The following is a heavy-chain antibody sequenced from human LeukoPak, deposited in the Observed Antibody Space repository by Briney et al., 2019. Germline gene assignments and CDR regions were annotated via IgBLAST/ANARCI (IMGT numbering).Heavy chain of an antibody. CDR2: MNPNSGNT. V-gene: IGHV1-8*03. CDR3: ARVSYSRDAFDI. D-gene: IGHD3-22*01. CDR1: GYTFTSYD. J-gene: IGHJ3*02. Sequence: ASVKVSCKASGYTFTSYDINWVRQATGQGLEWRGWMNPNSGNTGYAQKFQGRVTITRNTSISTAYMELSSLRSEDTAVYYCARVSYSRDAFDIWGQGTMVTVSS.